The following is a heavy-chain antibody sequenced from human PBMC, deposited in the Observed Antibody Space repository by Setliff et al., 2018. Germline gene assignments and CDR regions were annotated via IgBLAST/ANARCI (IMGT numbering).Heavy chain of an antibody. J-gene: IGHJ4*02. V-gene: IGHV1-69*05. Sequence: SVKVSCKASGGIFSTYAIIWVRQAPGQGLEWMGGIISMFGTTNYAQKFQGRVTITTDKSTSTAYMELSSLRSDDTAVYYCARQPMDTIMVTFDYWGQGILVTVSS. CDR2: IISMFGTT. D-gene: IGHD5-12*01. CDR3: ARQPMDTIMVTFDY. CDR1: GGIFSTYA.